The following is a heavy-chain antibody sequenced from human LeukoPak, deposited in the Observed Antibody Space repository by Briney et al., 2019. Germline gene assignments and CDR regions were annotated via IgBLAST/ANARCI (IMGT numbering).Heavy chain of an antibody. Sequence: PSETLSLTCTVSGYSISSGYYWGWIRQPPGKGLEWIGSIYHSGSTYYNPSLKSRVTISVDTSKNQFSLKLSSVTAADTAVYYCAREGETDREPPPNWFDPWGQGTLVTVSS. J-gene: IGHJ5*02. CDR2: IYHSGST. CDR1: GYSISSGYY. CDR3: AREGETDREPPPNWFDP. V-gene: IGHV4-38-2*02. D-gene: IGHD3-16*01.